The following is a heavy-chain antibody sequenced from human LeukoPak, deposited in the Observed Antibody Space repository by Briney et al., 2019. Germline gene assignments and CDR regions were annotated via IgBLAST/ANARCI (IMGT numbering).Heavy chain of an antibody. V-gene: IGHV4-4*07. J-gene: IGHJ5*02. CDR1: GGSISSYY. CDR2: IYTSGST. CDR3: ARNSAPAGIAVTGVNWFDP. D-gene: IGHD6-19*01. Sequence: SETLSLTCTVSGGSISSYYWSWIRQPAGKGLEWIGRIYTSGSTNYNPSLKSRVTMSVDTSKNQFSLKLSSVTAADTAVYYCARNSAPAGIAVTGVNWFDPWGQGTLVTVSS.